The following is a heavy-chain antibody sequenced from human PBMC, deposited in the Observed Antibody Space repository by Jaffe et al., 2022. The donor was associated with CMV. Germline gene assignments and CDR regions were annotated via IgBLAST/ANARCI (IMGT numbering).Heavy chain of an antibody. V-gene: IGHV3-21*03. Sequence: EVQLVESGGGLVKPGGSLRLSCAVSGITFSSYSMTWVRQRPGKGLEWVSCISNSNSNSKIFYADSVKGRFTISRDNAKNSLYLQMNSLRAEDTAVYYCASERDYWGQGTLVTVSS. CDR3: ASERDY. CDR2: ISNSNSNSKI. J-gene: IGHJ4*02. CDR1: GITFSSYS.